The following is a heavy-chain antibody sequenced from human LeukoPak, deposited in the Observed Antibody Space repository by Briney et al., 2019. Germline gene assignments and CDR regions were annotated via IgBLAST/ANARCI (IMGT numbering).Heavy chain of an antibody. D-gene: IGHD5-18*01. V-gene: IGHV3-48*03. J-gene: IGHJ6*03. CDR2: ISSSGSTI. Sequence: GGSLRLSCAASGFTFSSYEMNWVRQAPGKGLEWVSYISSSGSTIYYADSVKGRFTISRDNAKNSLYLQMNSLRAEDTAVYYCARGGYSYGLPHYMDVWGKGTTVTVSS. CDR1: GFTFSSYE. CDR3: ARGGYSYGLPHYMDV.